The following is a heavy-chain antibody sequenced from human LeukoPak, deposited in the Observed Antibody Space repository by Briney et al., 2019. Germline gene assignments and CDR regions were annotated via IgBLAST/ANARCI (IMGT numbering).Heavy chain of an antibody. CDR1: GFSFSNYA. CDR3: AKSGGVRFDP. J-gene: IGHJ5*02. V-gene: IGHV3-23*01. D-gene: IGHD3-16*01. CDR2: ISGRDGST. Sequence: GGSLRLSCAASGFSFSNYAMSWVRQAPGKGLEWVSAISGRDGSTYYAGSVKGRFTISRDNSKNTLYLQMNSLRGEDTAVYYCAKSGGVRFDPWGQGTLVAVSS.